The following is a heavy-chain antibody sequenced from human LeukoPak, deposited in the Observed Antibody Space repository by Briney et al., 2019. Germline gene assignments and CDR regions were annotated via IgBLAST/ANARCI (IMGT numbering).Heavy chain of an antibody. CDR3: ARSQDYGGNSVADY. J-gene: IGHJ4*02. D-gene: IGHD4-23*01. Sequence: PGGSLRLSCAASGFTFSSYGMHWVRQAPGKGLEWVAVIWYDGSNKYYADSVKGRFTISRDNSKNTLYLQMNSLRAEDTAVYYCARSQDYGGNSVADYWGQGTLVTVSS. CDR1: GFTFSSYG. V-gene: IGHV3-33*08. CDR2: IWYDGSNK.